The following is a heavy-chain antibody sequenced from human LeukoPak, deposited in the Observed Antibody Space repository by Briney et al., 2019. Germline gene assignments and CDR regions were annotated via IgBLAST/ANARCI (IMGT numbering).Heavy chain of an antibody. V-gene: IGHV4-38-2*02. CDR1: GYSISSGYY. J-gene: IGHJ4*02. Sequence: SETLSLICTVSGYSISSGYYWGWIRQPPGKGLEWIGSIYHSGRTFYNPSLKSRVTISVDTAKNQFSLKLTSVSAADTAVYYCVGDSSAYYYGEKHFDYWGQGTLVTVSS. D-gene: IGHD3-22*01. CDR3: VGDSSAYYYGEKHFDY. CDR2: IYHSGRT.